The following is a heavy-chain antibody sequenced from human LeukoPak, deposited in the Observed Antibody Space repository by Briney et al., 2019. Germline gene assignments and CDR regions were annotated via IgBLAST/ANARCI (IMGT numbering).Heavy chain of an antibody. Sequence: GGSLRLSCAASGFTFSSYWMSWVRQAPGKGLEWVSSISSSSSYIYYADSVKGRFTISRDNAKNSLYLQMNSLRAEDTAVYYCARYGSGSYLYNWFDPWGQGILVTVSS. V-gene: IGHV3-21*01. J-gene: IGHJ5*02. CDR1: GFTFSSYW. D-gene: IGHD3-10*01. CDR2: ISSSSSYI. CDR3: ARYGSGSYLYNWFDP.